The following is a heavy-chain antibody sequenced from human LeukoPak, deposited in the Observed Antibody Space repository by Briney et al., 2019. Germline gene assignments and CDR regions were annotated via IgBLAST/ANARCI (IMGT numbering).Heavy chain of an antibody. CDR3: ARLWFGNWFDP. D-gene: IGHD3-10*01. V-gene: IGHV4-39*01. Sequence: PSETLSLTCTVSGGSIGSSTYYWGWIRQPPGKGLEWIGSIYYSGSTYYNPSLKGRVTISVDTSKNQFSLKLSSVPAADTAVYYCARLWFGNWFDPWGQGTLVTVSS. CDR2: IYYSGST. J-gene: IGHJ5*02. CDR1: GGSIGSSTYY.